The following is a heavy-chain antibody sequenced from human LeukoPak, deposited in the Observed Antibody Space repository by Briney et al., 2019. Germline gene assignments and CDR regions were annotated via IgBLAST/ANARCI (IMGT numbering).Heavy chain of an antibody. V-gene: IGHV1-3*01. CDR1: GYTFTSYA. J-gene: IGHJ5*02. CDR3: AGSGHPDSNWFDP. Sequence: GASVKVSCKASGYTFTSYAMHWVRQAPGQRLEWMGWINAGNGNTKYSQKFQGRVTITRDTSASTAYMELSSLRSEDTAVNYCAGSGHPDSNWFDPWGQGTLVTVSS. CDR2: INAGNGNT.